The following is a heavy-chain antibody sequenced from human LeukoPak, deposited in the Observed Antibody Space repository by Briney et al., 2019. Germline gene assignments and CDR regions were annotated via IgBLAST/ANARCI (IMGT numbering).Heavy chain of an antibody. D-gene: IGHD1-26*01. J-gene: IGHJ4*02. Sequence: SETLSLTCPVSGGSISSSSYYWGWIRQPPGKGLEWIGSTYYSGSTYYNPSLKSRVTISVGTSKNQFSLKLSSVTAADTAVYYCARHVGSGSYFDYWGQGTLVTVSS. V-gene: IGHV4-39*01. CDR1: GGSISSSSYY. CDR3: ARHVGSGSYFDY. CDR2: TYYSGST.